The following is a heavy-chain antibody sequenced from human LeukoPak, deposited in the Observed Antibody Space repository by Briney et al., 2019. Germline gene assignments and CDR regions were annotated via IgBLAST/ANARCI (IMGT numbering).Heavy chain of an antibody. V-gene: IGHV3-30*19. Sequence: GGSLRLSCAASGFTFSSYGMHWVRQAPGEGLEWVAVISYDGSNKYYTDSVKGRFTISRDNSKNTLYVQMNSLRAEDTAMYYCARRIGYCSSTSCYTPFYYMDVWGKGTTVTVSS. CDR3: ARRIGYCSSTSCYTPFYYMDV. CDR1: GFTFSSYG. CDR2: ISYDGSNK. D-gene: IGHD2-2*02. J-gene: IGHJ6*03.